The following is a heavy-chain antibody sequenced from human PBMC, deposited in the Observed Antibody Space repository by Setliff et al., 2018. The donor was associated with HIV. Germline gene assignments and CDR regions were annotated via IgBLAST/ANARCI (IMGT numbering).Heavy chain of an antibody. J-gene: IGHJ3*01. Sequence: PGGSLRLSCEASGLLFKSFGMHWVRQTPGKGLEWLTFISFDGNQSTYSDVVNYRFIVSRDNSRNTSYLQMNSLRPDDTAIYYCVKDLAEGGHSWDDGLDVWGQGTVVTVSS. CDR2: ISFDGNQS. V-gene: IGHV3-30*02. CDR1: GLLFKSFG. CDR3: VKDLAEGGHSWDDGLDV. D-gene: IGHD1-26*01.